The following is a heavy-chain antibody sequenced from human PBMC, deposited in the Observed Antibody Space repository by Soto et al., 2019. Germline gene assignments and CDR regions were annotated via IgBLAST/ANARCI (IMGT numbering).Heavy chain of an antibody. CDR1: GGSISSYY. CDR3: ARCMVRGGLFDY. CDR2: IYYSGST. V-gene: IGHV4-59*01. Sequence: LSLTCTVSGGSISSYYWSWIRQPPGKGLEWIGYIYYSGSTNYNPSLKSRVTISVDTSKNQFSLKLSSVTAADTAVYYCARCMVRGGLFDYWGQGTLVTVSS. D-gene: IGHD3-10*01. J-gene: IGHJ4*02.